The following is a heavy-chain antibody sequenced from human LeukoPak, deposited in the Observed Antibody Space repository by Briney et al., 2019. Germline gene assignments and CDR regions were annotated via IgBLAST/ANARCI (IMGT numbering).Heavy chain of an antibody. V-gene: IGHV4-4*09. J-gene: IGHJ6*03. CDR2: IYTSGST. CDR3: AGPDIATRPRKYYYYYMDV. CDR1: GGAISSYY. D-gene: IGHD2-15*01. Sequence: PSETLSLTCTVSGGAISSYYWSWIRQPPGKGLEWIGYIYTSGSTKYNPSLKSRVTISVDTSKNQLSLKLSSVTAADTAVYYCAGPDIATRPRKYYYYYMDVWGKGTTVTVSS.